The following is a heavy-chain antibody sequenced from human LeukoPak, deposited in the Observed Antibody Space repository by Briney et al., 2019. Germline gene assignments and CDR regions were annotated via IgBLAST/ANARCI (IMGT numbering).Heavy chain of an antibody. J-gene: IGHJ4*02. Sequence: GGSLGLSCAASGFTFSSYWMHWVRQAPGKGLEWVSVIYSGGSTYYADSVKGRFTISRDNSKNTLYLQMNSLRAEDTAVYYCAKSSYHIMFDYWGQGTLVTVSS. CDR2: IYSGGST. CDR3: AKSSYHIMFDY. CDR1: GFTFSSYW. V-gene: IGHV3-53*01. D-gene: IGHD3-16*01.